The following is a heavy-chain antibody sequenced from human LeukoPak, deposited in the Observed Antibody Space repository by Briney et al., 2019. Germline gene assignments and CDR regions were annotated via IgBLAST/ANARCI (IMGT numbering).Heavy chain of an antibody. CDR1: GYTFTAHD. CDR3: ARGRQMSINWYFDL. Sequence: ASVKVSCKTSGYTFTAHDIFWVRQAAGQGLEWMGWMNPKSGSTTYAQKVQGRVTFTRNTSITTAYLDLTNLRYEDTAMYYCARGRQMSINWYFDLWGRGTQVTVAS. CDR2: MNPKSGST. V-gene: IGHV1-8*03. J-gene: IGHJ2*01. D-gene: IGHD3-10*01.